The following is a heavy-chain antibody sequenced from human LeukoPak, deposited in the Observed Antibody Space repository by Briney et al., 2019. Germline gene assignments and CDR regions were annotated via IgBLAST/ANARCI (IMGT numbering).Heavy chain of an antibody. CDR2: ISYDGSNK. Sequence: PGGSLRLSCAASGFTFSSYAMHWVRQAPGKGLEWVAVISYDGSNKYYADSVKGRFTISRDNSKNTLYLQMNSLRAEDTAVYYCAKADLPHCWGQGTLVTVSS. V-gene: IGHV3-30-3*01. J-gene: IGHJ4*02. CDR1: GFTFSSYA. CDR3: AKADLPHC.